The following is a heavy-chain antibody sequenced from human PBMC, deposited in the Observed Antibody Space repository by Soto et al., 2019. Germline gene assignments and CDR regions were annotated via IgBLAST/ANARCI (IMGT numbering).Heavy chain of an antibody. D-gene: IGHD4-17*01. Sequence: GSLRLSCAASGFPFSSYAMSWVRQAPGKGLEWVSAISGSGGSTYYADSVKGRFTISRDNSKNTLYLQMNSLRAEDTAVYYCAKISDYGDYGDYWGQGTLVTVSS. J-gene: IGHJ4*02. CDR2: ISGSGGST. CDR1: GFPFSSYA. V-gene: IGHV3-23*01. CDR3: AKISDYGDYGDY.